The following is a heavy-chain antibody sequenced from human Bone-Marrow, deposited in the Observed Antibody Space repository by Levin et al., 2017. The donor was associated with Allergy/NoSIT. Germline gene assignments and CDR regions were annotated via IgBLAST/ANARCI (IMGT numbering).Heavy chain of an antibody. CDR2: INSDGSST. V-gene: IGHV3-74*01. Sequence: GGSLRLSCAASGFTFSSYWMHWVRQAPGKGLVWVSRINSDGSSTSYADSVKGRFTISRDNAKNTLYLQMNSLRAEDTAVYYCARYSSSIHANDYWGQGTLVTVSS. CDR1: GFTFSSYW. J-gene: IGHJ4*02. D-gene: IGHD6-6*01. CDR3: ARYSSSIHANDY.